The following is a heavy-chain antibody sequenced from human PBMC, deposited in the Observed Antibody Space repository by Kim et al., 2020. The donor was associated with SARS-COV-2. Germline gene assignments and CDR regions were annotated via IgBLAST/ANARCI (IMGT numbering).Heavy chain of an antibody. J-gene: IGHJ4*02. CDR1: GFTFSSYA. V-gene: IGHV3-23*01. CDR3: AKNHGWGPLTIFGVCYFDY. Sequence: GGSLRLSCAASGFTFSSYAMSWVRQAPGKGLEWVSAISGSGGSTYYADSGKGRFTISRDNSKNTLYLQMNSLRAEDTAVYYCAKNHGWGPLTIFGVCYFDYWGQGTLVTVSS. CDR2: ISGSGGST. D-gene: IGHD3-3*01.